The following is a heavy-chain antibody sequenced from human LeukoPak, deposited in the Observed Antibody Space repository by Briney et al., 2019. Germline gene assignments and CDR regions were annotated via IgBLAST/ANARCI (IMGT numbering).Heavy chain of an antibody. V-gene: IGHV3-21*01. CDR1: GFTFSSYS. Sequence: GGSLRLSCAASGFTFSSYSMNWVRQAPGKGLEWVSSISSSSSYIYYADPVKGRFTISRDNAKNSLYLQMNSLRAEDTAVYYCARGSSSWYETAYYYMDVWGKGTTVTVSS. D-gene: IGHD6-13*01. J-gene: IGHJ6*03. CDR3: ARGSSSWYETAYYYMDV. CDR2: ISSSSSYI.